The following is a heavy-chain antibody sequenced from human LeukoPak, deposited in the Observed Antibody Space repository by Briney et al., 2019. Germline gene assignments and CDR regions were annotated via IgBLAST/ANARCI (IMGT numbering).Heavy chain of an antibody. CDR3: GRLSPVTIDY. CDR2: IHDSGST. V-gene: IGHV4-39*01. Sequence: SETLSLTCTVSGGSISSSSYYWGWVRQPPGKGPEWIGIIHDSGSTYYNPSLTSRATISVDTSKNQFSLRLNSVTAADTAVYYCGRLSPVTIDYWGQGTLVTVSS. J-gene: IGHJ4*02. D-gene: IGHD4-17*01. CDR1: GGSISSSSYY.